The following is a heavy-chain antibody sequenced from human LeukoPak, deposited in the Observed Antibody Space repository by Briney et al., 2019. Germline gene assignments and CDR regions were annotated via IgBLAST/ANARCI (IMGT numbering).Heavy chain of an antibody. D-gene: IGHD3-3*01. Sequence: PWETLSLTCTVSGGSISSYYWSWIRQPPGKGLEWIGSIYYSGSTYYNPSLKSRVTISVDTSKNQFSLKLSSVTAADTAVYYCARKTQVITIFGVANDAFDIWGQGTMVTVSS. CDR3: ARKTQVITIFGVANDAFDI. CDR2: IYYSGST. CDR1: GGSISSYY. V-gene: IGHV4-39*01. J-gene: IGHJ3*02.